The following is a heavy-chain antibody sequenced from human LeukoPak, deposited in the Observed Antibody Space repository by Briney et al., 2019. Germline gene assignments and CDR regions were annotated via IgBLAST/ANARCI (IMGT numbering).Heavy chain of an antibody. J-gene: IGHJ6*03. CDR2: IYYSGST. CDR1: GGSISSYY. D-gene: IGHD6-19*01. CDR3: ASVLPLVAGAYYYYYMDV. V-gene: IGHV4-59*01. Sequence: PSETLSLTCTVSGGSISSYYWSWIRQPPGKGLEWIGYIYYSGSTNYNPSLKSRVTISVDTSKNQFSLKLSSVTAADTAVYYCASVLPLVAGAYYYYYMDVWGKGTTVTVSS.